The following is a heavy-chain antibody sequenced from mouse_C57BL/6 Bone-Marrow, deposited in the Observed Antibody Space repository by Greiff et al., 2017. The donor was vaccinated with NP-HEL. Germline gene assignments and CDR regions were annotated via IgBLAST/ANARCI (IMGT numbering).Heavy chain of an antibody. CDR3: TTTIVTTLNFNY. Sequence: VQLQQSGAELVRPGASVTLSCKASGYTFTDYEMHWVKQTPVHGLEWIGAIDPETGGTAYNQKFKGKAILTADKSSSTAYMELRSLTSEDSAVYYCTTTIVTTLNFNYWGQGTTLTVSS. V-gene: IGHV1-15*01. CDR2: IDPETGGT. CDR1: GYTFTDYE. D-gene: IGHD2-5*01. J-gene: IGHJ2*01.